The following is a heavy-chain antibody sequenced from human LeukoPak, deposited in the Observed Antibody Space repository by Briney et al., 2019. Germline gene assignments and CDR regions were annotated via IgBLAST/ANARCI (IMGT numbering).Heavy chain of an antibody. CDR1: RFTFSSYW. Sequence: HTGGSLRLSCAASRFTFSSYWMSWVRQAPGKGLEWVANIKQDGSEKYYVDSVKGRFTISRDNAKNSLYLQMNSLRAEDTAVYYCARDYHDDTASLFDYWGQGTLVTVSS. J-gene: IGHJ4*02. V-gene: IGHV3-7*01. D-gene: IGHD5-18*01. CDR2: IKQDGSEK. CDR3: ARDYHDDTASLFDY.